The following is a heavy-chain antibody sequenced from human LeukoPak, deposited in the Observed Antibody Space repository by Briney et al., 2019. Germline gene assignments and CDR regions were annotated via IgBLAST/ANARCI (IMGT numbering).Heavy chain of an antibody. CDR2: ISAYNGNT. J-gene: IGHJ4*02. V-gene: IGHV1-18*01. Sequence: ASVKVSCKASGYTFTSYGISWVRQAPGQGLEWMGWISAYNGNTNYALKLQGRVTMTTDTSTSTAYMELRSLRSDDTAVYYCARGRYCTNGICHFDYWGQGTLVTVSS. CDR3: ARGRYCTNGICHFDY. D-gene: IGHD2-8*01. CDR1: GYTFTSYG.